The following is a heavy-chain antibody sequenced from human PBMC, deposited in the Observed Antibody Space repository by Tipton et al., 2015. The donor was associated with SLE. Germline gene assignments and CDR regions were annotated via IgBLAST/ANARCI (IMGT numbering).Heavy chain of an antibody. CDR2: IRYDGSNK. Sequence: SLRLSCAASGFTFSSYGMHWVRQAPGKGLEWVAFIRYDGSNKYYADSVKGRFTISRDNSKNTLYLQMNSLRAEDTAVYYCAKGGYYDSSGYYHDAFDIWGQGTMVTVSS. V-gene: IGHV3-30*02. D-gene: IGHD3-22*01. CDR1: GFTFSSYG. CDR3: AKGGYYDSSGYYHDAFDI. J-gene: IGHJ3*02.